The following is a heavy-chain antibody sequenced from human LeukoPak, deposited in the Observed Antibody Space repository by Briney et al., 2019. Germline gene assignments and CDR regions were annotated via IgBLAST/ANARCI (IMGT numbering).Heavy chain of an antibody. Sequence: PGGSLRLSCAASGFTFSTYTMNWVRQAPGKGLEWVSSISSSSSYIYYADSVKGRFSISRDNAEKSLYLQMNSLRAEDTAVYYCARDVPAAAGSAPDYWGQGTLVIVSS. V-gene: IGHV3-21*01. CDR3: ARDVPAAAGSAPDY. J-gene: IGHJ4*02. CDR2: ISSSSSYI. CDR1: GFTFSTYT. D-gene: IGHD6-13*01.